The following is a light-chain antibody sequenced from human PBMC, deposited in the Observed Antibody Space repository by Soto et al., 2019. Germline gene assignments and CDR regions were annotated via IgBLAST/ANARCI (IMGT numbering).Light chain of an antibody. CDR3: QQRANSPWT. CDR2: GAS. J-gene: IGKJ1*01. V-gene: IGKV3-20*01. CDR1: QIVSSWS. Sequence: EVVLTQSPGTLSLSPGERATLSCRASQIVSSWSLAWFQQRPGQAPRLLINGASSRATGIPDRFSGSGSGTDFTLTISRLEPEDFVVYYCQQRANSPWTFGQGTKVDIK.